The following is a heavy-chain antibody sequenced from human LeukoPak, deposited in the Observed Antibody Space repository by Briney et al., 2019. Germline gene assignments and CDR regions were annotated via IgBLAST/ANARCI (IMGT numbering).Heavy chain of an antibody. CDR1: GFIFSSYG. CDR2: IRNDGSNK. V-gene: IGHV3-30*02. Sequence: HSGGSLRLSCAASGFIFSSYGMHWVRQAPGKGLEWVAFIRNDGSNKYYADSVKGRFTMSRDNAKNSLYLQMNSLRAEDTALYYCAKNVNTAMVFRAFDIWGQGTMVTVSS. J-gene: IGHJ3*02. CDR3: AKNVNTAMVFRAFDI. D-gene: IGHD5-18*01.